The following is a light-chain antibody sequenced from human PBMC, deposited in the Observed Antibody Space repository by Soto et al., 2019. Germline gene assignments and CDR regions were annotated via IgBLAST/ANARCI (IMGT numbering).Light chain of an antibody. CDR2: EVS. CDR1: SSDVGAYNS. V-gene: IGLV2-8*01. CDR3: SSHAGSSVV. Sequence: QSALTQPPSASGSPGQSVTLSCTGTSSDVGAYNSVSWYQQHPGKVPKLMIYEVSKRPSGVPDRFSGSKSGNTASLTVSGLQAEDEADYYCSSHAGSSVVFGGGTKLTVL. J-gene: IGLJ2*01.